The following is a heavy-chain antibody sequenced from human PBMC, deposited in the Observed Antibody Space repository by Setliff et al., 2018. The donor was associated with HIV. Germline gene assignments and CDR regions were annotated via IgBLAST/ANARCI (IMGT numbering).Heavy chain of an antibody. J-gene: IGHJ3*02. CDR3: ARVFPPIRGAPFGTPPGAFDI. CDR2: ISYRGTT. Sequence: PSETLSLTCTVSGGSISNYYWSWIRQHPGKGLEWIGYISYRGTTYYNPSFKSRVTMSMDTSKNQVSLKLTSVTAADTAVHFCARVFPPIRGAPFGTPPGAFDIWGQGTMVTVSS. V-gene: IGHV4-59*06. CDR1: GGSISNYY. D-gene: IGHD2-15*01.